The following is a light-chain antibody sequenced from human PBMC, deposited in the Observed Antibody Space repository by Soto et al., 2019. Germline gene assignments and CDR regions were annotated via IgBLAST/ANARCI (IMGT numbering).Light chain of an antibody. CDR1: TGAVTSGHW. J-gene: IGLJ2*01. V-gene: IGLV7-46*01. Sequence: QTVVTQESSLTVSPGGTVTLTCGSSTGAVTSGHWPYWFQQRPGQAPRTLIYDTNNKHPWTPARFAGSLLWGKAALTLAGAQPEDEADYYCSLSPSGVVVFGGGTRLTVL. CDR3: SLSPSGVVV. CDR2: DTN.